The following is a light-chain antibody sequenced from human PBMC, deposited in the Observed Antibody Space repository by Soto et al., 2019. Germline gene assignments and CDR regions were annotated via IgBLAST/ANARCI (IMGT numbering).Light chain of an antibody. CDR3: MQGTHWPRT. V-gene: IGKV2-30*01. J-gene: IGKJ2*01. CDR2: DIS. CDR1: QSLVYSDGITY. Sequence: DVVMTQSPLSLPVTLGQPASISCRSSQSLVYSDGITYLNWFQQRPGQSPRRLIYDISNRDSGVPDRFSGSGSGTDFTLKISRVEAEDVGVYYCMQGTHWPRTFGQGTKLEIK.